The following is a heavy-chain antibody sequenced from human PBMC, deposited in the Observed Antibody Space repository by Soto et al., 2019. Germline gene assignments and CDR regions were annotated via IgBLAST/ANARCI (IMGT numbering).Heavy chain of an antibody. CDR1: GYTFTSYA. J-gene: IGHJ5*02. CDR3: ARSSGWYVWFDP. D-gene: IGHD6-13*01. CDR2: INAGNGNT. V-gene: IGHV1-3*05. Sequence: QVQLVQSGAEEKKPGASVKVSCKASGYTFTSYAMHWVRQAPGQRLEWMGWINAGNGNTKYSQKFQGRVTITRDTSASTAYMEPSSLRSEDTAVYYCARSSGWYVWFDPWGQGTLVTVSS.